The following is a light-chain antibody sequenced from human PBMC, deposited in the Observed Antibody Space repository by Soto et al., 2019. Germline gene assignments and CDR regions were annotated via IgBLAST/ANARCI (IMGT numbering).Light chain of an antibody. CDR1: QGISSY. Sequence: AIRMTQSPSSFSPSTGDRVTITCRASQGISSYLAWYQEKPGKAPKLLIYSASTLQSGVPSRFSGSGSGTDFTLTIICLQSEDFSTYYCQQYYSYPYTFGQGTKLEIK. CDR2: SAS. V-gene: IGKV1-8*01. CDR3: QQYYSYPYT. J-gene: IGKJ2*01.